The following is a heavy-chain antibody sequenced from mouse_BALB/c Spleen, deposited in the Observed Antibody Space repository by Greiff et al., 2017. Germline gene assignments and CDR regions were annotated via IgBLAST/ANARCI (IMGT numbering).Heavy chain of an antibody. V-gene: IGHV1S16*01. CDR3: TAYYRYDYFDY. D-gene: IGHD2-14*01. CDR1: GYTFTSYY. CDR2: INPSNGGT. J-gene: IGHJ2*01. Sequence: VQLQQSVAELVKPGASVKLSCKASGYTFTSYYMYWVKQRPGQGLEWIGEINPSNGGTNFNEKFKSKATLTVDKSSSTAYMQLSSLTSEDSAVYYCTAYYRYDYFDYWGQGTTLTVSS.